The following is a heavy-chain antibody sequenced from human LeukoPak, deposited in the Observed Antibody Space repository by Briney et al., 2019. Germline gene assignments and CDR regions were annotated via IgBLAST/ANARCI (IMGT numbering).Heavy chain of an antibody. D-gene: IGHD5-18*01. J-gene: IGHJ5*02. Sequence: SSETLSLTCTVSGGSISSGGYSWSWIRQHPGKGLEWIGYIYYSGSTYYNPSLKSRVIISVDTSKNQFSLKLSSVTAADTAVYYCARGPTIQLWLKGFDPWGQGTLVTVSS. CDR1: GGSISSGGYS. CDR3: ARGPTIQLWLKGFDP. V-gene: IGHV4-31*03. CDR2: IYYSGST.